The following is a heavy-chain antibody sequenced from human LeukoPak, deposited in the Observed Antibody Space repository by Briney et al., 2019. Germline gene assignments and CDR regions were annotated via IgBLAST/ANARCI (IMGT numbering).Heavy chain of an antibody. V-gene: IGHV3-13*01. J-gene: IGHJ2*01. D-gene: IGHD3-16*01. Sequence: LERVSGISTVGDTFYAGSVKGRFTFSRENAKNSVYLQMKSLRAGDTAVYYCARGGPGRFDFWGRGTLVTVSS. CDR2: ISTVGDT. CDR3: ARGGPGRFDF.